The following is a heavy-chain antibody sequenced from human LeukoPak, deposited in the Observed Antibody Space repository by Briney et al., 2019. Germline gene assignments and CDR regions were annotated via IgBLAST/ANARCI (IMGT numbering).Heavy chain of an antibody. Sequence: PSQTLSLTCTVSGGSISSGSYYWSWIRQPAGKGLEWIGRIYTSGSTNYNPSLKSRVTISVDTSKNQFSLKLSSVTAADTAVYYCARDSTVTTFRGCVDPWGQGTLVTVSS. V-gene: IGHV4-61*02. CDR1: GGSISSGSYY. D-gene: IGHD4-17*01. CDR3: ARDSTVTTFRGCVDP. J-gene: IGHJ5*02. CDR2: IYTSGST.